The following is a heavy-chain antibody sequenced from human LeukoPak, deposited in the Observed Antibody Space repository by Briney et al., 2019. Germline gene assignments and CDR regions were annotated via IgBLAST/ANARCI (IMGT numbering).Heavy chain of an antibody. J-gene: IGHJ4*02. D-gene: IGHD3-10*01. CDR2: INPNSGGT. CDR1: GYTFTGYY. V-gene: IGHV1-2*02. Sequence: ASVKVSCKASGYTFTGYYMHWVRQAPGQGLEWMGWINPNSGGTNYAQKFQGRVTMTRDTSINTAYMELSRLRSDDTAVYSCAKRGPTMVRGTPLDYWGQGTLVTVSS. CDR3: AKRGPTMVRGTPLDY.